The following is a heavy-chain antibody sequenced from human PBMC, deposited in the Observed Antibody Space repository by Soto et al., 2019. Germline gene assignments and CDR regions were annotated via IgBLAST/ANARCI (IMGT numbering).Heavy chain of an antibody. J-gene: IGHJ4*02. V-gene: IGHV3-9*01. Sequence: EVKLVESGGGWVQPGRSLRLSCAASGFSFDDYAMHWVRQLPGKGLEWVAGIGWRSFTLGYANSVKGRFTISRDNAQHFLYLQMDDLRAEDSALYFCAKDRLASSRGRFDVWGQRTLVTVSS. CDR1: GFSFDDYA. CDR3: AKDRLASSRGRFDV. D-gene: IGHD2-21*01. CDR2: IGWRSFTL.